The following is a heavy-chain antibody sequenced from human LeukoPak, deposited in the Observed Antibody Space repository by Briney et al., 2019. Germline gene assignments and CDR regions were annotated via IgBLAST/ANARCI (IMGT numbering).Heavy chain of an antibody. J-gene: IGHJ5*02. CDR3: ARAPYYYDSSGFNWFDP. CDR1: GFTFSGYG. D-gene: IGHD3-22*01. CDR2: IWYDGSNK. Sequence: GGSLRLSCAASGFTFSGYGMHWVRQAPGKGLEWVAVIWYDGSNKYYADSVKGRFTISRDNSKNTLYLQMNSLRAEDTAVYYCARAPYYYDSSGFNWFDPWGQGTLVTVSS. V-gene: IGHV3-33*01.